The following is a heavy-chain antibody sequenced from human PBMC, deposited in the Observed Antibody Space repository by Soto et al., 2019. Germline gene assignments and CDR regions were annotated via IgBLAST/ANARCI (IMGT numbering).Heavy chain of an antibody. D-gene: IGHD3-22*01. CDR3: ARVPIYYDSSGYYHYGTFEI. V-gene: IGHV4-30-2*01. CDR1: GGSGNSAGYS. J-gene: IGHJ3*02. Sequence: SETLSLTCAVSGGSGNSAGYSWSWIRQPPGKGLEWIGYIYHSGSTYYNPSLKSRVTISLDRSNNHFSLKLSSVTAADTAVYYCARVPIYYDSSGYYHYGTFEIWGQGTMVTVSS. CDR2: IYHSGST.